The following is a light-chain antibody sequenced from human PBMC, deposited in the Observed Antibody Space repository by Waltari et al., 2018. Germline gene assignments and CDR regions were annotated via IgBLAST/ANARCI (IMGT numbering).Light chain of an antibody. CDR2: DVS. J-gene: IGLJ3*02. Sequence: QSALTQPASVSGSPGQSITISCTGTSSDVGGYNYVSWYQQHPGKAPKLIIHDVSYRSSGVSNRFSGSKSGNTASLTISGLQTEDEADYYCGSYSSSITPWVFGGGTKLTVV. V-gene: IGLV2-14*03. CDR1: SSDVGGYNY. CDR3: GSYSSSITPWV.